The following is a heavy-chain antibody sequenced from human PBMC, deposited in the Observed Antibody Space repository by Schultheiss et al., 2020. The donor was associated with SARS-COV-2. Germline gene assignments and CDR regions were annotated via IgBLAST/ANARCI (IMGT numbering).Heavy chain of an antibody. Sequence: SQTLSLTCTVSGGSISGYYWSWIRQPPGKGLEWIGYIYYSGSTNYNPSLKSRVTISVDTSKNQFSLKLSSVTAADTAVYYCAREGTYYDFWSGLPYYYGMDVWGQGTTVTVSS. CDR2: IYYSGST. V-gene: IGHV4-59*12. D-gene: IGHD3-3*01. CDR3: AREGTYYDFWSGLPYYYGMDV. CDR1: GGSISGYY. J-gene: IGHJ6*02.